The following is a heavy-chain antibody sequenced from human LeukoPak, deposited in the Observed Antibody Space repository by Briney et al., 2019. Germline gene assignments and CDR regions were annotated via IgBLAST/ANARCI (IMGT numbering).Heavy chain of an antibody. CDR3: ARGLFDY. Sequence: HSGGSLRLSCAASGFTFDDYAMPWVRHAPGKGLEWVSGISWNSGSIGYADSVKGRFTISRDNAKNSLYLQMNSLRAEDTAVHYCARGLFDYWGQGTLVTVSS. V-gene: IGHV3-9*01. CDR1: GFTFDDYA. CDR2: ISWNSGSI. J-gene: IGHJ4*02.